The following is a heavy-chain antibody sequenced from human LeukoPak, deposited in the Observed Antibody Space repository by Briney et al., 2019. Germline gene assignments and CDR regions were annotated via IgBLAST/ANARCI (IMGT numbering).Heavy chain of an antibody. CDR1: GYTFTSYY. D-gene: IGHD3-3*01. J-gene: IGHJ4*02. CDR3: ARDHGHYDFWSGYYPY. V-gene: IGHV1-46*01. CDR2: INPSGGST. Sequence: ASVKVSCKASGYTFTSYYMHWVRQAPGQGLEWMGIINPSGGSTSYAQKFQGRVTMTRDTSTSTVYMELSSLRSEDTAVYYCARDHGHYDFWSGYYPYWGQGTLVTVSS.